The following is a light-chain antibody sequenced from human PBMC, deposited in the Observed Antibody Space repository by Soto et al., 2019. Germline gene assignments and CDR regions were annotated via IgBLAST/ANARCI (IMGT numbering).Light chain of an antibody. J-gene: IGKJ1*01. V-gene: IGKV3D-15*01. CDR1: QNVARN. Sequence: EIVLTQSPATLSLSPGERATLSCRASQNVARNYLAWFQQRPGQAPRLLIYDASTRATGIPDRFSGSGSGTEFTLTISSLQSEDFAVYYCQQYNNWPPWTFGQGTKVDIK. CDR2: DAS. CDR3: QQYNNWPPWT.